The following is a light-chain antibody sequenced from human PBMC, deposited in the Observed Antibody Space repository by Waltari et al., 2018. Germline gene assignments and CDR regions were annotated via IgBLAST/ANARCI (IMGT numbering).Light chain of an antibody. CDR3: SSVDSSFKGL. CDR1: TLPRKF. Sequence: SYELTQPPSVSVSPGQTARITCYGETLPRKFAYWYQQKSGQAPVLVIFEDNKRPSGIPERFSGSSSGTTATLTISGAQVEDEADYYCSSVDSSFKGLFGAGTKVTVL. CDR2: EDN. V-gene: IGLV3-10*01. J-gene: IGLJ1*01.